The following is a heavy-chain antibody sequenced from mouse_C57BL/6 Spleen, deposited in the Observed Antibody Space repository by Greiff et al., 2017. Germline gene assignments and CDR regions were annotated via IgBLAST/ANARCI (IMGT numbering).Heavy chain of an antibody. J-gene: IGHJ4*01. D-gene: IGHD1-1*01. Sequence: VQLQQSGAELVRPGTSVKVSCKASGYAFTNYLIEWVKQRPGQRLEWIGVISPGSGGTNYNEKFKGKATLTADKSTSTAYMQLSSLTSEDSAVYFCARRYGSSYDCAMDDWGQGTSVTVSS. V-gene: IGHV1-54*01. CDR2: ISPGSGGT. CDR3: ARRYGSSYDCAMDD. CDR1: GYAFTNYL.